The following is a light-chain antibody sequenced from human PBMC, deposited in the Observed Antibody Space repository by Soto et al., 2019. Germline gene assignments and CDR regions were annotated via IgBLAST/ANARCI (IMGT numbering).Light chain of an antibody. Sequence: DIQMTQSPSSVSASVGDRVTITCRASQFISSWLAWYQQKAGKAPKLLIYAASSLQSGVPSRFSFSGAGTDFTLTISSLQPEDFATYYCQQANSFPLTFGGGTKVEIK. CDR2: AAS. V-gene: IGKV1-12*01. CDR1: QFISSW. CDR3: QQANSFPLT. J-gene: IGKJ4*01.